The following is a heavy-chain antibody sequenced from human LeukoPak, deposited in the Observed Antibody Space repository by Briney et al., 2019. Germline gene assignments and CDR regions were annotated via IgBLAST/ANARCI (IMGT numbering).Heavy chain of an antibody. V-gene: IGHV1-69*04. Sequence: ASVKVSCKASGGTFSSYAIGWVRQAPGQGLEWMGSIIPILGIANYAQKFQGRVTITADKSTSTAYMELSSLRSEDTAVYYCAGHHVDTAMAPTFVYWGQGTLVTVSS. CDR3: AGHHVDTAMAPTFVY. CDR1: GGTFSSYA. D-gene: IGHD5-18*01. CDR2: IIPILGIA. J-gene: IGHJ4*02.